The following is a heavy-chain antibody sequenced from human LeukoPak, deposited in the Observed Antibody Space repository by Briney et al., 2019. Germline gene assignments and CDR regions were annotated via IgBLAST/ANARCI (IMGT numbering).Heavy chain of an antibody. CDR2: VNWNGAVV. D-gene: IGHD3-16*01. Sequence: GGSLRLSCAASGLNFYDYAMHWVRQPPGKGLEWVSGVNWNGAVVAYADSVKGRFTVSRDNAENSLFLQMNSLRPEDTALYYCTSSMGPHTGRGGYFFDYWGQGNLVTVSS. J-gene: IGHJ4*02. CDR1: GLNFYDYA. V-gene: IGHV3-9*01. CDR3: TSSMGPHTGRGGYFFDY.